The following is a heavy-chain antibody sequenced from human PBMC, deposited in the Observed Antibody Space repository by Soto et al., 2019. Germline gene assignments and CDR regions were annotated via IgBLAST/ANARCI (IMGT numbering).Heavy chain of an antibody. V-gene: IGHV1-69*13. CDR1: GGTFSSYA. D-gene: IGHD1-26*01. J-gene: IGHJ3*02. Sequence: SVKVSCKASGGTFSSYAISWVRQAPGQGLEWMGGIITIFGTANYAQKFQGRVTITADESTSTAYMELSSLRSEDTAVYYCARGRSARVYLCPFDIWGQGTMVTVSS. CDR3: ARGRSARVYLCPFDI. CDR2: IITIFGTA.